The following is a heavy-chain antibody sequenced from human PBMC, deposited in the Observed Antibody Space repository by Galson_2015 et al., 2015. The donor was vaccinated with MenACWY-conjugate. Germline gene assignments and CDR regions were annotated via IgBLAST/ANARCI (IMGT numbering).Heavy chain of an antibody. CDR3: ARGARVSGYDSIPFDY. J-gene: IGHJ4*02. CDR1: GYTFSTYG. D-gene: IGHD5-12*01. Sequence: SVKVSCKASGYTFSTYGINWVRQAPGQGLEWLGWISAYNGHTHYAAHLQGRPTMTMDTSTSTAYMELRSLRSDDTAVYYCARGARVSGYDSIPFDYWGQGTLVTVSS. V-gene: IGHV1-18*01. CDR2: ISAYNGHT.